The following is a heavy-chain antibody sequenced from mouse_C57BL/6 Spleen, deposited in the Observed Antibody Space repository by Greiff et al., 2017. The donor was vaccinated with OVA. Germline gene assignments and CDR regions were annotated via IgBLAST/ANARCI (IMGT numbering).Heavy chain of an antibody. CDR2: IDPSDSET. CDR1: GYTFTSYW. Sequence: QVQLQQPGAELVRPGSSVKLSCKASGYTFTSYWMHWVKQRPIQGLEWIGNIDPSDSETHYNQKFKDKATLTVDKSSSTAYMQLSSLTSEDSAVYYCARRGGGSSPWYFDVWGTGTTVTVSS. D-gene: IGHD1-1*01. CDR3: ARRGGGSSPWYFDV. J-gene: IGHJ1*03. V-gene: IGHV1-52*01.